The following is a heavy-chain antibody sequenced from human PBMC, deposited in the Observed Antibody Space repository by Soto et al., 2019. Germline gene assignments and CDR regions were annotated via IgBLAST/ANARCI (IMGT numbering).Heavy chain of an antibody. Sequence: EVQLVESGGGLVKPGGSLRLSCAASGFTFSSYSMNWVRQAPGKGLEWVSCISSSSSYIYYADSVKGRFTISRDNAKNSLYLQINSPRAEDTAVYYCARDLSRRNYYYYYYMDVLGKGTTVTVSS. J-gene: IGHJ6*03. CDR2: ISSSSSYI. CDR3: ARDLSRRNYYYYYYMDV. CDR1: GFTFSSYS. V-gene: IGHV3-21*01.